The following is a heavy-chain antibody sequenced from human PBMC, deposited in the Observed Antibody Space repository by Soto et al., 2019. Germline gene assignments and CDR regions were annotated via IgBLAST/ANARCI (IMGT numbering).Heavy chain of an antibody. CDR3: ARGEKGYDILTGYLSNFDY. Sequence: ASVKVSCKASGHTFTSYYMHWVRQAPGQGLEWMGIINPSGGSTSYAQKFQGRVTMTRDTSTSTVYMELSSLRSEDTAVYYCARGEKGYDILTGYLSNFDYWGQGTLVTVSS. CDR2: INPSGGST. D-gene: IGHD3-9*01. V-gene: IGHV1-46*03. CDR1: GHTFTSYY. J-gene: IGHJ4*02.